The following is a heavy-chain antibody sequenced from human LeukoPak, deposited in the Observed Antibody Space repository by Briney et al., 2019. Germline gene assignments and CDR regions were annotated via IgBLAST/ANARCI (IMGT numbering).Heavy chain of an antibody. V-gene: IGHV4-59*01. CDR1: GGSISSYY. D-gene: IGHD4-17*01. J-gene: IGHJ5*02. CDR3: ASEDGDYEYNWFDP. Sequence: SETLSLTCTVSGGSISSYYWSWIRQPPGKGLEWIGYIYYSGSTNYNPSLKSRVTISVDTSKNQFSLKLSSVTAADTAVYYCASEDGDYEYNWFDPWGQGTLVTVSS. CDR2: IYYSGST.